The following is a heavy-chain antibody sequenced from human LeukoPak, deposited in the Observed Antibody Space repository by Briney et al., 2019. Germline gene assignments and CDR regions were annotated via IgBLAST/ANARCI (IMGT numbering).Heavy chain of an antibody. CDR2: INHSGST. CDR1: GGSFSGYY. J-gene: IGHJ5*02. Sequence: SETLSLACAVYGGSFSGYYWSWIRQPPGKGLEWIGEINHSGSTNYNPSLKSRVTISVDTSKNQFSLKLSSVTAADTAVYYCARGGVRPNNWFDPWGQGTLVTVSS. D-gene: IGHD1-1*01. CDR3: ARGGVRPNNWFDP. V-gene: IGHV4-34*01.